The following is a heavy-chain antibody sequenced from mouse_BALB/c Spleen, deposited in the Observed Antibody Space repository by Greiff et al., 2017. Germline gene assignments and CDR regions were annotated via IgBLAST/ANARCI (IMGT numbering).Heavy chain of an antibody. Sequence: VQLQQSGPELVKPGASVKMSCKASGYSFTSYGMHWVKQKPGQGLEWIGYINPYNDGTKYNEKFKGKATLTSDKSSSTAYMELSRLTSEDAAVYYCARDCRYEFDYWGQGTTLTVSS. CDR1: GYSFTSYG. D-gene: IGHD2-14*01. CDR2: INPYNDGT. CDR3: ARDCRYEFDY. J-gene: IGHJ2*01. V-gene: IGHV1-14*01.